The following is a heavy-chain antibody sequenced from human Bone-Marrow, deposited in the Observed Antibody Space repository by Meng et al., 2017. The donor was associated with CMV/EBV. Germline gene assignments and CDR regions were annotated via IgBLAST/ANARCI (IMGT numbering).Heavy chain of an antibody. CDR2: INHSGST. D-gene: IGHD1-26*01. Sequence: SETLSLTCAVYGGSFSGYYWSWICQPPGKGLEWIGEINHSGSTNYNPSLKSRVTISVDTSKNQFSLKLSSVTAADTAVYYCARGSGFRSGSYYGGWGQGTLVTVSS. CDR3: ARGSGFRSGSYYGG. CDR1: GGSFSGYY. J-gene: IGHJ4*02. V-gene: IGHV4-34*01.